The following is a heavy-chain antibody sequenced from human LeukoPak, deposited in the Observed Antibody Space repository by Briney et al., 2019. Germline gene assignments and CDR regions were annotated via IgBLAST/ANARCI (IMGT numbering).Heavy chain of an antibody. CDR2: ISWNSGSI. D-gene: IGHD6-19*01. CDR3: AKDRQAVAGTRRAFDI. J-gene: IGHJ3*02. Sequence: GRSLRLSCAASGFTFDDYAMHWVRQAPGKGLEWVSGISWNSGSIGYADSVKGRFTISRDNAKNSLYLQMNSLRAEDMALYYCAKDRQAVAGTRRAFDIWGQGTMVTVFS. CDR1: GFTFDDYA. V-gene: IGHV3-9*03.